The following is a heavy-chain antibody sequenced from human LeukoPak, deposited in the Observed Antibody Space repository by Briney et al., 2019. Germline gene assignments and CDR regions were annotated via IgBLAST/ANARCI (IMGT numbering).Heavy chain of an antibody. Sequence: ASVKVSCKASGYTFTSYYMHWVRQAPGQGLEWMGGIIPIFGTANYAQKFQGRVTITADKSTSTAYMELSSLRSEDTAVYYCASSNLGTVVTPFDYWGQGTLVTVSS. CDR2: IIPIFGTA. J-gene: IGHJ4*02. D-gene: IGHD4-23*01. CDR3: ASSNLGTVVTPFDY. CDR1: GYTFTSYY. V-gene: IGHV1-69*06.